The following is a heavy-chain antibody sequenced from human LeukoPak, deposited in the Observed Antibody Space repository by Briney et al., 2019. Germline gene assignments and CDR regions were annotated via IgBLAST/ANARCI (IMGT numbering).Heavy chain of an antibody. Sequence: SETLSLTCTVSGDSISGYYWTWIRQSAGKGLEWIGRIYSSGNSNYNPSLKSRVTMSIDTSTNQFSLNLSSVTAADTAVYYCARHGVHIVGTTYFDHWGQGTLVTVSS. D-gene: IGHD5-12*01. CDR1: GDSISGYY. V-gene: IGHV4-4*07. J-gene: IGHJ4*02. CDR3: ARHGVHIVGTTYFDH. CDR2: IYSSGNS.